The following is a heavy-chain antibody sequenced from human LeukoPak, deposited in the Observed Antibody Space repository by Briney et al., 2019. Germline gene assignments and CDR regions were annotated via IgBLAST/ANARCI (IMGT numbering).Heavy chain of an antibody. Sequence: ASVKVSCKASVYTFTGYYMHWVRQAPGQGLEWMGWINPNSGGTNYAQKFQGRVTMTRDTSISTAYMELSRLRSDDTAVYYCARGIEIVGAIADYWGQGTLVTVSS. J-gene: IGHJ4*02. D-gene: IGHD1-26*01. V-gene: IGHV1-2*02. CDR2: INPNSGGT. CDR1: VYTFTGYY. CDR3: ARGIEIVGAIADY.